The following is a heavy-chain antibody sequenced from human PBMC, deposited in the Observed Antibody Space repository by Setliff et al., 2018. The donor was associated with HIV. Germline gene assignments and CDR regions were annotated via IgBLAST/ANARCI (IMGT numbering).Heavy chain of an antibody. CDR1: GYTFTRYG. CDR3: AVTIFGVVTHGYFQH. Sequence: ASVKVSCKASGYTFTRYGITWVRQAPGQGLEWMGWSSGYNDNTNYAQKFQGRVTMTTDTSTTTAYMELRNLRSEDTAVYYCAVTIFGVVTHGYFQHWGQGTLVTVSS. J-gene: IGHJ1*01. V-gene: IGHV1-18*01. CDR2: SSGYNDNT. D-gene: IGHD3-3*01.